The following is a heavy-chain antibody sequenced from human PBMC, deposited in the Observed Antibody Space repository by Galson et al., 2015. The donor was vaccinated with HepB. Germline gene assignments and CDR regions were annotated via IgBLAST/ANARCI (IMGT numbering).Heavy chain of an antibody. V-gene: IGHV3-21*01. Sequence: SLRLSCAASGFNFNDYNMIWVRQAPGKGLEWVSSISSDGSYIFYGDSVTGRFTVSRDNPKNSLYLQMNSQRAEDTAIYYCTRDPPLGTPFDYWGQGTLVTVSS. CDR1: GFNFNDYN. CDR2: ISSDGSYI. CDR3: TRDPPLGTPFDY. J-gene: IGHJ4*02. D-gene: IGHD3-16*01.